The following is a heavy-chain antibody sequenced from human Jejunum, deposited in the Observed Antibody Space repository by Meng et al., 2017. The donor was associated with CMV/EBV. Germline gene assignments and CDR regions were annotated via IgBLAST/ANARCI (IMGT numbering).Heavy chain of an antibody. CDR1: GGSINKINYY. CDR3: ATVTLLQPIFT. Sequence: QLQLQESGPGLVKPSETLSLTCTVSGGSINKINYYWGWIRQPPGKGLEWVGYILYSGNILYNPSLKSRVAISADMSKNQFSLTLSSVTAADTAVYYCATVTLLQPIFTWGQGTLVTVSS. V-gene: IGHV4-39*07. J-gene: IGHJ4*02. CDR2: ILYSGNI. D-gene: IGHD3-9*01.